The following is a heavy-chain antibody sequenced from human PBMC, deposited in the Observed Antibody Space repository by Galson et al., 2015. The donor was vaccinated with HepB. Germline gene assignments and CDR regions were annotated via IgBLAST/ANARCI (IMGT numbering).Heavy chain of an antibody. CDR1: GFTFSSYA. D-gene: IGHD1-14*01. Sequence: SLRLSCAASGFTFSSYAMSWVRQAPGKGLEWVSTIVAIAGGTFYADSVQGRFTISRDISKNTLYLQMNSLRADDTAVYYCAKARTGIEVFSEFDYWGQGTLVTVSS. J-gene: IGHJ4*02. CDR2: IVAIAGGT. V-gene: IGHV3-23*01. CDR3: AKARTGIEVFSEFDY.